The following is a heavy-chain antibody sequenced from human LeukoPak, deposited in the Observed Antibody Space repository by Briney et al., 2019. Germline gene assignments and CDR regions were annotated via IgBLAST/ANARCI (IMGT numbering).Heavy chain of an antibody. CDR1: GYTFTGYY. Sequence: ASVKVSCKASGYTFTGYYMHWVRQAPGQGLGWMGWINPNSGGTNYAQKFQGRVTMTRDTSISTAYMELSRLRSDDTAVYYCARSPPIAVAAGPFDYWGQGTLVTVSS. D-gene: IGHD6-19*01. V-gene: IGHV1-2*02. CDR2: INPNSGGT. CDR3: ARSPPIAVAAGPFDY. J-gene: IGHJ4*02.